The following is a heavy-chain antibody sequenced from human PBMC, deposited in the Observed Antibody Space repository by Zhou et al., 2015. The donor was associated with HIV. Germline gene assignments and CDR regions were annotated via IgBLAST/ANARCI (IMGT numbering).Heavy chain of an antibody. CDR2: IIPMFDIE. CDR1: GGTFSDSD. D-gene: IGHD1-26*01. CDR3: ARDRGGATRPGWRYFDL. J-gene: IGHJ2*01. V-gene: IGHV1-69*17. Sequence: QVQLVQSGTEVKKPGSSVKVSCKASGGTFSDSDISWVRQAPGQGLEWMGGIIPMFDIENHAQKFRGRLTLTADKSTGAAYMELSSLRSEDAAVYYCARDRGGATRPGWRYFDLWGRGTLVTVSS.